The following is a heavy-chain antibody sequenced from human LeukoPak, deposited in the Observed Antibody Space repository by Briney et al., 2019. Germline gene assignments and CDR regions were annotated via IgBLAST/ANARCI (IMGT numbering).Heavy chain of an antibody. D-gene: IGHD2-2*01. CDR1: GFTFSSYA. J-gene: IGHJ4*02. V-gene: IGHV3-30-3*01. Sequence: PGGSLRLSCAASGFTFSSYAMHWVRQAPGKGLEWVAVISYDGSNKYYADSVKGRFTISRDNSKNTLYLQMNSLRAEDTAAYYCARGYCSSTSCASDDYFDYWGQGTLVTVSS. CDR2: ISYDGSNK. CDR3: ARGYCSSTSCASDDYFDY.